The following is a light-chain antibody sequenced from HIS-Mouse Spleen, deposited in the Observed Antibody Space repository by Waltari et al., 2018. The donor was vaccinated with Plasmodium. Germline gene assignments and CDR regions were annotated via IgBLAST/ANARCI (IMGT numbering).Light chain of an antibody. Sequence: AIRMTQSPSSFSASTGDSVTITCRASQGISSHLAWYQQKPGKAPKLLIYAASTLQSGVPSRFSGSGSGTDFTLTISCLQSEDFATYYCQQYYSYLLTFGGGTKVEIK. CDR1: QGISSH. CDR2: AAS. V-gene: IGKV1-8*01. J-gene: IGKJ4*01. CDR3: QQYYSYLLT.